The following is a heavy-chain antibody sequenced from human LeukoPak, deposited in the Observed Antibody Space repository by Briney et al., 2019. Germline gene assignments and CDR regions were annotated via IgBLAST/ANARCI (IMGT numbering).Heavy chain of an antibody. D-gene: IGHD2-2*01. V-gene: IGHV1-2*02. CDR3: ARGCSSTSCYNY. Sequence: ASVKVSCKASGYTFTGYYMHWVRQAPGQGLEWMGWIDPNSGGTNYAQKFQGRVTMTRDTSISTAYMELSRLRSDDTAVYYCARGCSSTSCYNYWGQGTLVTVSS. CDR1: GYTFTGYY. CDR2: IDPNSGGT. J-gene: IGHJ4*02.